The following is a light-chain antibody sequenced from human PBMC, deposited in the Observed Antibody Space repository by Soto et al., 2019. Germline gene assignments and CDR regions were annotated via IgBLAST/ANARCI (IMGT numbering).Light chain of an antibody. CDR3: QQYDSLPYT. CDR2: GAS. Sequence: EIQMPQSPSSLSASLGDRVTITCQASQDINDYSNWYQQKPGKAPRLLIYGASFLEVGIPSRFSGSGSGTPFTLTISSLQPEDVATYYCQQYDSLPYTFGQGTRLEIK. J-gene: IGKJ2*01. CDR1: QDINDY. V-gene: IGKV1-33*01.